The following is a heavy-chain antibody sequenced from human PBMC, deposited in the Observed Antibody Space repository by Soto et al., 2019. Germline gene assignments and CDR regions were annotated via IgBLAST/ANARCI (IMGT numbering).Heavy chain of an antibody. CDR3: AKDPQRRIQLPFDY. Sequence: QVQLVESGGGVVQPGRSLRLSCAASGFTFSSYGMHWVRQAPGKGLEWVAVISYDGSNKYYADSVKGRFTISRDNSKNTLYLQMNSLRAEDTAVYYCAKDPQRRIQLPFDYWGQGTLVTVSS. CDR2: ISYDGSNK. J-gene: IGHJ4*02. D-gene: IGHD5-18*01. V-gene: IGHV3-30*18. CDR1: GFTFSSYG.